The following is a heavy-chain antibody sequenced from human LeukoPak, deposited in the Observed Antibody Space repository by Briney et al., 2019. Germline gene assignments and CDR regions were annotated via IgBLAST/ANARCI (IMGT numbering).Heavy chain of an antibody. CDR1: GGSISSYY. V-gene: IGHV4-59*12. CDR3: ARSDDSSNDPFDY. D-gene: IGHD3-22*01. J-gene: IGHJ4*02. CDR2: IYYSGST. Sequence: SETLSLTCTVSGGSISSYYWSWIRQPPGKGLERIGYIYYSGSTNYNPSLKSLVTMSLDTSRNQFSLKLISVTAADTAVYYCARSDDSSNDPFDYWGQGTLVTVSS.